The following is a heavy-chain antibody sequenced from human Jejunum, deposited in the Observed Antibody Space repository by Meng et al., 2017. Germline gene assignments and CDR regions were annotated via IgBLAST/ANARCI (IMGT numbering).Heavy chain of an antibody. CDR1: GASTSASNW. CDR3: ARDLLGPAIAATGWFDP. J-gene: IGHJ5*02. V-gene: IGHV4-4*03. D-gene: IGHD6-13*01. Sequence: QESRRGLVKPLWPLSITVAVLGASTSASNWWSWIRQPLGKALEWIGEIYHTGTTNYNPSLKSRVTMSLDKSKNQFSLELTSVTAADTAVYYCARDLLGPAIAATGWFDPWGQGTLVTVSS. CDR2: IYHTGTT.